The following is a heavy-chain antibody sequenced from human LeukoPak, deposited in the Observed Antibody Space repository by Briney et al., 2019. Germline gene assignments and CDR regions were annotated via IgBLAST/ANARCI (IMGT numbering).Heavy chain of an antibody. D-gene: IGHD3-3*01. Sequence: GGSLRLSCATSRFTFSSYGMHWVRQAPGRGLEWVATLSGSGAGTYYSDSVQGRFTISRDNSKRTLFLQMNSLRAEDTASYYCAKAELGVDTFFDYWGQGTLVTVSS. CDR3: AKAELGVDTFFDY. J-gene: IGHJ4*02. CDR2: LSGSGAGT. V-gene: IGHV3-23*01. CDR1: RFTFSSYG.